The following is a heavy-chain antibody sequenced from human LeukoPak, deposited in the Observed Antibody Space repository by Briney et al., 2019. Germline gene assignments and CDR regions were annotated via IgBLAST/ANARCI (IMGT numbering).Heavy chain of an antibody. J-gene: IGHJ4*02. CDR2: IKQDGSQK. CDR3: ARVEGP. Sequence: GGSLRLSCAASGFSVSGNYMSWVRQAPGKGLEWVANIKQDGSQKYYVDSVKGRFTISRDNAKNSLYLQMNSLRAEDTAVYYCARVEGPWGQGTLVTVSS. V-gene: IGHV3-7*03. CDR1: GFSVSGNY.